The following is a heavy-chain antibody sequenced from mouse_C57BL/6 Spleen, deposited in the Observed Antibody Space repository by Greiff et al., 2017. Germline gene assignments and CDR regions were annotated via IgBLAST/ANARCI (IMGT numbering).Heavy chain of an antibody. D-gene: IGHD1-1*01. Sequence: EVQLQQSGPELVKPGASVKIPCKASGYTFTDYNMDWVKQSHGKSLEWIGDINPNNGGTIYNQKFKGKATLTVAKSSSTAYMELRSLTSEDTAVYYCARGGSKGNYAMDYWGQGTSVTVSS. CDR3: ARGGSKGNYAMDY. J-gene: IGHJ4*01. CDR2: INPNNGGT. CDR1: GYTFTDYN. V-gene: IGHV1-18*01.